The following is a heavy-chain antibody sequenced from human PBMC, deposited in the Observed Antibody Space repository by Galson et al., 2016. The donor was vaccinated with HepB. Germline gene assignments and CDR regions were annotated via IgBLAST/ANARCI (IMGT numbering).Heavy chain of an antibody. CDR2: IDYRGTT. CDR3: VRRNDFDYWSGFRDAYGMDV. V-gene: IGHV4-39*01. J-gene: IGHJ6*02. Sequence: ETLSLTCTVSGDTSQSMSSSSFNWGWIRQSPTTGLEWVGNIDYRGTTSYNPSLESRVTISLDPSKRPFSLKVASVTAADTAVYYCVRRNDFDYWSGFRDAYGMDVWGQGTTVIVSS. D-gene: IGHD3-3*01. CDR1: GDTSQSMSSSSFN.